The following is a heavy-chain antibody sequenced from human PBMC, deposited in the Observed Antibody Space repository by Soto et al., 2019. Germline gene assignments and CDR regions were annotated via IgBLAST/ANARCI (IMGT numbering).Heavy chain of an antibody. CDR2: INPNSGGT. V-gene: IGHV1-2*02. J-gene: IGHJ2*01. CDR3: ARHTVVTYWYFDL. Sequence: ASVKVSCKASGYTFTGYYMHWVRQAPGQGLEWMGWINPNSGGTNYAQKFRGRVTMTRDTSISTAYMELSRLRSDDTAVYYCARHTVVTYWYFDLWGRGTLVTVSS. CDR1: GYTFTGYY. D-gene: IGHD3-22*01.